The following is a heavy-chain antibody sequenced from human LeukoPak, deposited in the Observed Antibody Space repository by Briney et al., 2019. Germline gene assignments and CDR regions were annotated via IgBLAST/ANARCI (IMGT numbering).Heavy chain of an antibody. Sequence: GESLQISCKGSGYSFTTYWIGWVRQLPGRGLEWMGIIYPGDSDTRYSPSFQGQVTISADKSISTAYLQWSSLKASDTAMYYCGRLRSGWYRFFDYWGQGTLVTVSS. D-gene: IGHD6-19*01. CDR2: IYPGDSDT. CDR1: GYSFTTYW. J-gene: IGHJ4*02. V-gene: IGHV5-51*01. CDR3: GRLRSGWYRFFDY.